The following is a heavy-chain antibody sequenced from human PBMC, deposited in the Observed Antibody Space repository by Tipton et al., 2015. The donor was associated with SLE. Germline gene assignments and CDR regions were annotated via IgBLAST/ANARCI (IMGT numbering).Heavy chain of an antibody. CDR1: GFIFSRNS. D-gene: IGHD4-23*01. CDR3: ARAQRTVVNIDAFDF. V-gene: IGHV3-21*01. CDR2: ISSNSIYT. J-gene: IGHJ3*01. Sequence: SLRLSCETSGFIFSRNSMNWVRQAPGKGLEWVSSISSNSIYTYYAESVKGRFTISRDSANNAVYLQMNSLRAEDTAVYYCARAQRTVVNIDAFDFWGLGTMVTVSS.